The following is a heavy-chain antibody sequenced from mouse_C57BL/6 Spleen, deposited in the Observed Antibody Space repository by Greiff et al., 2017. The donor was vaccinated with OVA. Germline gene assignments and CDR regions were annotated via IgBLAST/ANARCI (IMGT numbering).Heavy chain of an antibody. CDR1: GFTFSDYG. CDR3: AREGYGSRTWGY. J-gene: IGHJ2*01. CDR2: ISSGSSTI. V-gene: IGHV5-17*01. D-gene: IGHD1-1*01. Sequence: EVKVEESGGGLVKPGGSLKLSCAASGFTFSDYGMHWVRQAPEKGLEWVAYISSGSSTIYYADTVKGRFTISRDNAKNTLFLQMTSLRSEDTAMYYCAREGYGSRTWGYWGQGTTLTVSS.